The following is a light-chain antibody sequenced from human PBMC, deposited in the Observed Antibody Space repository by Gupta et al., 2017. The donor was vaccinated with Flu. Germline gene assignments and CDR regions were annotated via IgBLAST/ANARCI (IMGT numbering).Light chain of an antibody. Sequence: QSALTQPPSASATPGQRVTIFCSGSSSNIGINAVNWYQQVPGRAPKLLIDGNNHRPSGVPDRCAGSKSGTSASLAISGLQSEDEAHYYCGKWDDNLNGVFGGGTKVTVL. J-gene: IGLJ3*02. CDR1: SSNIGINA. V-gene: IGLV1-44*01. CDR2: GNN. CDR3: GKWDDNLNGV.